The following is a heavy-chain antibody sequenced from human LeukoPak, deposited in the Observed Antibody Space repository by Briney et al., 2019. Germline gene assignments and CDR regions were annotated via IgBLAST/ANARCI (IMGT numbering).Heavy chain of an antibody. CDR3: ARVLGSGYDYLDY. CDR1: GFTSSSYW. V-gene: IGHV3-7*01. J-gene: IGHJ4*02. CDR2: IKQDGSEK. D-gene: IGHD5-12*01. Sequence: PGGSLRLPCAASGFTSSSYWMSWVRQAPGKGLEWVANIKQDGSEKYYVDSVKGRFTISRDNAKNSLYLQMNSLRAEDTAVYYCARVLGSGYDYLDYWGQGTLVTVSS.